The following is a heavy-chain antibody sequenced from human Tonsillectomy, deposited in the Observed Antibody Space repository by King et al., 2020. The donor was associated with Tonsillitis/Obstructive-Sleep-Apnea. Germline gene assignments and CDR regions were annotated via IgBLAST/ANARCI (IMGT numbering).Heavy chain of an antibody. Sequence: TLKESGPTLVKPTQTLTLTCTFSGFSLSPTEVSVDWIRQPPGKALEWLAGIFWGGDKRHSPSLKSRLTITRDTPKNQVVLTRTNMDPVDTATYYCAHTTYYDFWGPDYWGQGTLVTVSS. CDR3: AHTTYYDFWGPDY. D-gene: IGHD3-3*01. CDR2: IFWGGDK. J-gene: IGHJ4*02. CDR1: GFSLSPTEVS. V-gene: IGHV2-5*02.